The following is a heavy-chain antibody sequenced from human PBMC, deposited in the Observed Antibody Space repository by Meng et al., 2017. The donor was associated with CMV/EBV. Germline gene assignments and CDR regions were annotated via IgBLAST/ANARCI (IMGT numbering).Heavy chain of an antibody. CDR1: GGTFSSYT. V-gene: IGHV1-69*04. CDR3: ARDGRYCSSTSCSAPDY. J-gene: IGHJ4*02. D-gene: IGHD2-2*01. Sequence: SVKVSCKASGGTFSSYTISWVRQAPGQGLEWMGRIIPILGIANYAQKFQGRVTITADKSTSTAYMELSSLRSEDTAVYYCARDGRYCSSTSCSAPDYWGQGTLVTVSS. CDR2: IIPILGIA.